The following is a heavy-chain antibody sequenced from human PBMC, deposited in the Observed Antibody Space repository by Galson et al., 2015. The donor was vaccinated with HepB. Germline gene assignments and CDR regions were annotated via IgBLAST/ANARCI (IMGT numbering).Heavy chain of an antibody. CDR3: ARSPLRFLDGLPYYDYYYMGV. V-gene: IGHV7-4-1*02. CDR2: MNTNTGKP. D-gene: IGHD3-3*01. Sequence: SVKVSCKASGYTFTDYVVNWVRQAPGQGLEWMGWMNTNTGKPTYAPGFAGRFVFSLDTSVTTAYLQISSLETDDTAVYYCARSPLRFLDGLPYYDYYYMGVWGEGATVTVSS. CDR1: GYTFTDYV. J-gene: IGHJ6*03.